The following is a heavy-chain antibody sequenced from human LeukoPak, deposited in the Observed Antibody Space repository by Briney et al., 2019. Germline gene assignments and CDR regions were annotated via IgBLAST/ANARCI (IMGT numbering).Heavy chain of an antibody. J-gene: IGHJ4*02. CDR3: ARGYSDYPYFFDS. V-gene: IGHV4-30-2*01. CDR1: GGSIGGGVYS. Sequence: PSQTLTLTCAVSGGSIGGGVYSWNWIRQLPGKGLEWLGYIFHTGHTYYSPSLKSRLTISVDRSKNQFSLKLSSLTAADTAMYFCARGYSDYPYFFDSWGQGALVTVSS. CDR2: IFHTGHT. D-gene: IGHD5-12*01.